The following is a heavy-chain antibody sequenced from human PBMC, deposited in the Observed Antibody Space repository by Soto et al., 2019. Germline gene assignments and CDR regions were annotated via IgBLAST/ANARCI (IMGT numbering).Heavy chain of an antibody. Sequence: PSETLSHTCSIYSGSFSGYYWSWIRQPPGKGLEWIGEISQSGNTNYSPSLKSRVSISIDTSKKQFSLNLASVSAADTAVYYCARAPKVSGSSQTRPDFWGQGTLVTVSS. CDR2: ISQSGNT. CDR1: SGSFSGYY. V-gene: IGHV4-34*01. CDR3: ARAPKVSGSSQTRPDF. J-gene: IGHJ4*02. D-gene: IGHD6-6*01.